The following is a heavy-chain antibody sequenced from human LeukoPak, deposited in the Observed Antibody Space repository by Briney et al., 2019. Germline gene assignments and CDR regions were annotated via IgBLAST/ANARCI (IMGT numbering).Heavy chain of an antibody. CDR3: ARIKRYFDWLGHMDV. V-gene: IGHV3-11*04. CDR2: ISSSGSTI. D-gene: IGHD3-9*01. CDR1: GFTFSDYY. Sequence: AEGSLRLSCAASGFTFSDYYMSWIRQAPGKGLEWVSYISSSGSTIYYADSVKGRFTISRDNAKNSLYLQMNSLRAEDTAVYYCARIKRYFDWLGHMDVWGKGTTVTVSS. J-gene: IGHJ6*03.